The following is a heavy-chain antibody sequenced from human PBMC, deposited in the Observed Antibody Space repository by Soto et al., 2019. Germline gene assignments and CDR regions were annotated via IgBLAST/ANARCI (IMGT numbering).Heavy chain of an antibody. D-gene: IGHD3-10*01. CDR2: IRSKTYGGTA. CDR3: TRDQPITP. CDR1: GFTFGDYA. J-gene: IGHJ5*02. V-gene: IGHV3-49*04. Sequence: GGSLRLSCTVSGFTFGDYAMSWVRQAPGKGLEWVGFIRSKTYGGTAEYAASVKGRFTISRDDSKSIAYLQMNSLKTEDTAVYYCTRDQPITPWGQGIVVTVSS.